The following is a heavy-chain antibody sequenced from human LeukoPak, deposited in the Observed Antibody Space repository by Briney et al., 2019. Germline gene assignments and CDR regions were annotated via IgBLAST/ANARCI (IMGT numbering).Heavy chain of an antibody. J-gene: IGHJ6*04. V-gene: IGHV1-24*01. CDR3: ATERGMVRGLGGYGMDV. CDR1: GYTLTELS. CDR2: FDPEDGET. D-gene: IGHD3-10*01. Sequence: ASVKVSCKVSGYTLTELSMHWVRQAPGKGLEWMGGFDPEDGETIYAHKFQGRVTMTENTSTDTANMELSSRRSEDTAVYYCATERGMVRGLGGYGMDVWGKGTTVTVSS.